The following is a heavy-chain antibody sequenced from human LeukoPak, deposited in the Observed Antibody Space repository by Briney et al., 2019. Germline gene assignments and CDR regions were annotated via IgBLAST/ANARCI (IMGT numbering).Heavy chain of an antibody. CDR3: ARDLVTVTKGFDI. J-gene: IGHJ3*02. V-gene: IGHV4-59*11. CDR1: DDSFSSHY. CDR2: ISYIGST. D-gene: IGHD4-17*01. Sequence: PSETLFLTCTVSDDSFSSHYWSWIRQPPGKGLEWIGYISYIGSTNYNPSLKSRVTMSIDTSKNQFSLKLISVTAADTAVYYCARDLVTVTKGFDIWGQGTMVSVSS.